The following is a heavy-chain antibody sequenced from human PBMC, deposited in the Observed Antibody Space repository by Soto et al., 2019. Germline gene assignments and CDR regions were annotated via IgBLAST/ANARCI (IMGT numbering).Heavy chain of an antibody. CDR2: IYYSGST. J-gene: IGHJ4*02. CDR1: GGSISSGGYY. V-gene: IGHV4-31*11. CDR3: ARGDGNYDILTGYYGR. Sequence: PSETLSLTXAVSGGSISSGGYYWSWIRQHPGKGLEWIGYIYYSGSTYYNPSLKSRVTISVDTSKNQFSLKLSSVTAADTAVYYCARGDGNYDILTGYYGRWGQGTLVTVSS. D-gene: IGHD3-9*01.